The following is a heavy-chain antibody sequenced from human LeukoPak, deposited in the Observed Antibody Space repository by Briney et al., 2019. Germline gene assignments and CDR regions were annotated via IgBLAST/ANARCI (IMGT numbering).Heavy chain of an antibody. J-gene: IGHJ4*02. V-gene: IGHV4-59*01. CDR3: ASRDCSGGSCYDAYFDY. D-gene: IGHD2-15*01. CDR2: IYYSGST. Sequence: SETLSLTCAVYGGSFSGYYWSWIRQPPGKGLEWIGYIYYSGSTNYNPSLKSRVTISVKTSKNQFSLKLSSVTAADTAVYYCASRDCSGGSCYDAYFDYWGQGTLVTVSS. CDR1: GGSFSGYY.